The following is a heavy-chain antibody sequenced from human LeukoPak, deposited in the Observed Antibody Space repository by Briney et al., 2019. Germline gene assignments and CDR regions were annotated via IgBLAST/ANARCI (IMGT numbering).Heavy chain of an antibody. CDR1: GFTFSNYE. CDR3: ASIPGGTRARGFDL. CDR2: ITSSGGTI. V-gene: IGHV3-48*03. D-gene: IGHD1-26*01. Sequence: PGGSLRLSCAASGFTFSNYEMNWVRQAPGKGLEWLSYITSSGGTIYYADSVKGRFTISRDNAKNSLDLQMNSLRGEDTAVYYCASIPGGTRARGFDLWGQGTLVTVSS. J-gene: IGHJ4*02.